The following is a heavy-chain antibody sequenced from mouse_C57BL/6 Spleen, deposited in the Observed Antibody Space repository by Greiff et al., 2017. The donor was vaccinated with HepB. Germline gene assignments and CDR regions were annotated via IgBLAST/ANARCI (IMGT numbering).Heavy chain of an antibody. V-gene: IGHV5-16*01. CDR3: ARDGWDYAMDY. CDR1: GFTFSDYY. J-gene: IGHJ4*01. D-gene: IGHD2-3*01. CDR2: INYDGSST. Sequence: EVMLVESEGGLVQPGSSMKLSCTASGFTFSDYYMAWVRQVPEKGLEWVANINYDGSSTYYLDSLKSRFIISRDNAKNILYRQMSSLKSEDTATYYCARDGWDYAMDYWGQGTSVTVSS.